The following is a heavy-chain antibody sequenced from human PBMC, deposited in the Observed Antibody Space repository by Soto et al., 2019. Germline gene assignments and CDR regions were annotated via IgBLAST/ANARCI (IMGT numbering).Heavy chain of an antibody. CDR3: TKGTTRPFGS. J-gene: IGHJ4*02. D-gene: IGHD3-10*01. CDR2: VYPSDSAV. Sequence: GESLKISCQGTGYRFSSSWIGWARQKPGKGLEWMGNVYPSDSAVRYSPAFEGQVTISADNSINTAYLQLLNLKASHTAIYSSTKGTTRPFGSWGQETRVTVAS. CDR1: GYRFSSSW. V-gene: IGHV5-51*01.